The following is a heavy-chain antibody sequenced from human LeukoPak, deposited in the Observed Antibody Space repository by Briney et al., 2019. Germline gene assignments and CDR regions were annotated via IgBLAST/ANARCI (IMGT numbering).Heavy chain of an antibody. J-gene: IGHJ3*02. Sequence: GRSLRLSCAASGFTFDDYAMHWVRQAPGKGLEWVSGISWNSGSIGYADSVKGRFTISRDNAMNSLYLQMNSLRAEDTALYYCAKERAGAFDIWGQGTMVTVSS. CDR3: AKERAGAFDI. CDR2: ISWNSGSI. CDR1: GFTFDDYA. V-gene: IGHV3-9*01.